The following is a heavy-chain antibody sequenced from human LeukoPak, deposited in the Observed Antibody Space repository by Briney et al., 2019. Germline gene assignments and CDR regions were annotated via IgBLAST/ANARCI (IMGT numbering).Heavy chain of an antibody. Sequence: GESLQISCKGSGYSFTSYWIGWVRQMPGKGLEWMGIIYPGDSDTRYSPSFQGQVTISADKSISTAYLQWSSLKASDTAMYYCARGGVRGVILPLYYGMDVWGQGTTVTVSS. CDR1: GYSFTSYW. V-gene: IGHV5-51*01. J-gene: IGHJ6*02. CDR3: ARGGVRGVILPLYYGMDV. CDR2: IYPGDSDT. D-gene: IGHD3-10*01.